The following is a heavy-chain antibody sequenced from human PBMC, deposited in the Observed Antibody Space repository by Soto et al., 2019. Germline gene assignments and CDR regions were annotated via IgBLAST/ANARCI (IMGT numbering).Heavy chain of an antibody. V-gene: IGHV4-34*01. CDR1: GGSFSGYY. J-gene: IGHJ6*02. CDR3: AKRYYYGMDV. CDR2: INHSGST. Sequence: QVQLQQWGAGLLKPSETLSLTCAVYGGSFSGYYWSWIRQPPGKGLEWIGEINHSGSTNYNPSLKSRVTISVDTAKNQFSLKLRSVTAADTAVYYCAKRYYYGMDVWGQGTTVTVSS.